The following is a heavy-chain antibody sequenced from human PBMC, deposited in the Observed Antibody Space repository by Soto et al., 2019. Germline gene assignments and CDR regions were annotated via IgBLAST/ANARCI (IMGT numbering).Heavy chain of an antibody. J-gene: IGHJ6*02. Sequence: KTSETMSLTCAVYGGSFSGYYWSWVRQPPGKGLGWIGEINHSGSTNYNPSLKSRGTISVDTSKNQFSLKLSSVTAADTAVYYCARSWIEYSGYDDYYYYYGMDVWGQGTTVTVSS. D-gene: IGHD5-12*01. CDR3: ARSWIEYSGYDDYYYYYGMDV. V-gene: IGHV4-34*01. CDR1: GGSFSGYY. CDR2: INHSGST.